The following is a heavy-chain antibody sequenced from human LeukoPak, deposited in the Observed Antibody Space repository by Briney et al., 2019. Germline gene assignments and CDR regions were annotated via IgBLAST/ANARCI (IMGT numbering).Heavy chain of an antibody. J-gene: IGHJ5*02. V-gene: IGHV4-61*02. CDR2: VFYDGDT. CDR3: ARADMTSTWWFDP. Sequence: KTSETLSLTCTVSSGSISSGSYYWSWIRQPAGKGLEWVGRVFYDGDTYSNPSLRSRVTMSLDASKNQFSLNLSSVTAADTAIYYCARADMTSTWWFDPWGRGTLVTVSS. CDR1: SGSISSGSYY. D-gene: IGHD2-21*02.